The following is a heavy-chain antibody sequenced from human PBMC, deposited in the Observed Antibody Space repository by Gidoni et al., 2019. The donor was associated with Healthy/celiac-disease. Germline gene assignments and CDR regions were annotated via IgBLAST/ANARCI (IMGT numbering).Heavy chain of an antibody. J-gene: IGHJ4*02. CDR1: GGSISSYY. CDR2: IYYSGST. CDR3: ARGGGHFGVVTPFDY. V-gene: IGHV4-59*01. D-gene: IGHD3-3*01. Sequence: QVQLQASGPGLVKPSETLSLTCTVSGGSISSYYWRWIRQPPGKGLEWFGYIYYSGSTNYNPSLKSRGTISVYTSKNQFSLKLSSVTAADTAVYYCARGGGHFGVVTPFDYWGQGTLVTVSS.